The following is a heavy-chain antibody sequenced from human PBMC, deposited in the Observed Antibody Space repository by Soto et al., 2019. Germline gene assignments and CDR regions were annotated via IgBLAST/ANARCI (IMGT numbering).Heavy chain of an antibody. V-gene: IGHV3-23*01. CDR1: GFTFSSYA. J-gene: IGHJ6*03. Sequence: EVQLLESGGGLVQPGGSLRLSCAASGFTFSSYAMSWVRQAPGKGLEWVSVISGSGGTTYYADSVRGRFTISRDNSKNTLYPQVNSLRAEDTAVYYCAKSFLEILAFIGHWRFYYMDVWGRGTTVTVSS. CDR3: AKSFLEILAFIGHWRFYYMDV. D-gene: IGHD5-12*01. CDR2: ISGSGGTT.